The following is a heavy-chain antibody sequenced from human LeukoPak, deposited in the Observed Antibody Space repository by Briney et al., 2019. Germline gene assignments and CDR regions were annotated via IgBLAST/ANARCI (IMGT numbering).Heavy chain of an antibody. Sequence: SETLSLTCTVSGYSISSGYYWGWIRQPPGKGLEWIGSIYHSGSTYYNPSLKSRVTISVDTSKNQFSLKLSSVTAADTAVYYRALNYMDVWGKGTTVTVSS. CDR2: IYHSGST. V-gene: IGHV4-38-2*02. CDR3: ALNYMDV. J-gene: IGHJ6*03. CDR1: GYSISSGYY.